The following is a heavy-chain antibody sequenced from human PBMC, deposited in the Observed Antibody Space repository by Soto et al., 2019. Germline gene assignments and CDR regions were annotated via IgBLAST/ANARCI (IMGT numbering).Heavy chain of an antibody. CDR3: ARGPPSSSVYYYYGMAV. CDR1: GSTFSRYG. Sequence: SLRLSCAASGSTFSRYGMHWVRQAPGKGLEWVAVIWYDGSNERYADSVRGRFTISRDDSKNTLYLQMTSLRAEDTAVYYCARGPPSSSVYYYYGMAVWGQGTTVTVSS. J-gene: IGHJ6*02. D-gene: IGHD6-6*01. CDR2: IWYDGSNE. V-gene: IGHV3-33*01.